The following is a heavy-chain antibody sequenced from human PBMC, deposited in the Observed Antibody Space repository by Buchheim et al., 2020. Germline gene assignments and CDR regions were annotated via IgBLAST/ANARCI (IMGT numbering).Heavy chain of an antibody. J-gene: IGHJ4*02. D-gene: IGHD1-1*01. Sequence: QVQLVESGGGVVQPGRSLRLSCAASGFTFSSYGMHWVRQAPGKGLEWVAVISYDGSNKYYADSVKGRFTISRDNSKNTLYLQKNSLRAEDTAVYYCAKDSGTTFDYWGQGTL. CDR1: GFTFSSYG. CDR3: AKDSGTTFDY. V-gene: IGHV3-30*18. CDR2: ISYDGSNK.